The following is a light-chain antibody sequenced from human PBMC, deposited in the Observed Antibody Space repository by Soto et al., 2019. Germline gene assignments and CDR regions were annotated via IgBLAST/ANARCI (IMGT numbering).Light chain of an antibody. V-gene: IGKV1-5*03. CDR1: QSISSW. CDR3: QQYNSYQT. CDR2: KAS. J-gene: IGKJ1*01. Sequence: DIQMTQSPSTLSASVGDRVTITCRASQSISSWLAWYQQKPGKAPKLLIYKASSLESGVPSRFSGSGSGTGFTLTISGLQPDDFATYYCQQYNSYQTFGQGTKVEIK.